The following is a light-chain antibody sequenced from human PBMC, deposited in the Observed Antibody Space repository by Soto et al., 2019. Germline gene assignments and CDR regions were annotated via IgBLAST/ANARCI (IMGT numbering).Light chain of an antibody. V-gene: IGKV3-20*01. CDR3: QQYGSSPLT. Sequence: EIVLTQSPGTQSLAPGERATLSCRSSQTVLTNLAWYQQKPGQAPRLLIYGASSRATGIPDRFSGSGSGTDFTLTISRLEPEDFAVYYCQQYGSSPLTFGGGTKVDIK. J-gene: IGKJ4*01. CDR1: QTVLTN. CDR2: GAS.